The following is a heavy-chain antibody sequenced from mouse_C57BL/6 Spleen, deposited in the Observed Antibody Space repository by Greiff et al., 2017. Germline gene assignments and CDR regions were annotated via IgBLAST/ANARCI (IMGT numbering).Heavy chain of an antibody. D-gene: IGHD2-4*01. CDR3: ARRRLRREGYYYAMDY. J-gene: IGHJ4*01. CDR1: GYTFTSYW. V-gene: IGHV1-50*01. CDR2: IDPSDSYT. Sequence: QVQLQQPGAELVKPGASVKLSCKASGYTFTSYWMQWVKQRPGQGLEWIGEIDPSDSYTNYNQKFKGKATLTVDTSSSTAYMQLSSLTSEDSAVYYCARRRLRREGYYYAMDYWGQGTSVTVSS.